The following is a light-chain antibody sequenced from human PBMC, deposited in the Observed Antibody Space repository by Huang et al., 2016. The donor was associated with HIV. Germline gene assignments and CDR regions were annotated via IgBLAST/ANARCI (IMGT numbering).Light chain of an antibody. J-gene: IGKJ4*01. Sequence: EIVMTQSPATLSVSPGERATLSCRASQNICTNVAWYQQKRGQPPRLLIYGASTRAAVIPARFSGSGSGTEFTLILTSLQSEDFAVYYCQHYHDWPPLAFGGGTKVEIK. CDR3: QHYHDWPPLA. CDR2: GAS. V-gene: IGKV3-15*01. CDR1: QNICTN.